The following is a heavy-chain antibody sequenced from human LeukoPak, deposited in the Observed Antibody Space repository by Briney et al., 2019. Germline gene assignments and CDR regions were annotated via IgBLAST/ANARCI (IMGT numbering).Heavy chain of an antibody. D-gene: IGHD2-15*01. J-gene: IGHJ6*02. CDR1: GGSFSGYY. CDR2: INHSGST. V-gene: IGHV4-34*01. Sequence: PSDTLSLTCAVYGGSFSGYYWSWIRQPPGKGLEWIGEINHSGSTNYNPSLKSRVTISVDTSKNQFSLKLSSVTAADTAVYYCARGRVLPSRGYCGGGSCYRHYYYGMDVWGQGTTVTVSS. CDR3: ARGRVLPSRGYCGGGSCYRHYYYGMDV.